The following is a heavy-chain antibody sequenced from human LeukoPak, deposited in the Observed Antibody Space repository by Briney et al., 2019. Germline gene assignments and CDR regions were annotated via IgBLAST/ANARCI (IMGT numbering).Heavy chain of an antibody. CDR3: ATASVTAYDY. CDR1: GFTFSSYE. J-gene: IGHJ4*02. CDR2: ISGSGGST. V-gene: IGHV3-23*01. Sequence: GGSLRLSCAASGFTFSSYEMNWVRQAPGEGLEWVSAISGSGGSTYYADSVKGRFTISRDNSKNTLYLQMNSLRAEDTAVYYCATASVTAYDYWGQGTLVTVSS. D-gene: IGHD2-21*02.